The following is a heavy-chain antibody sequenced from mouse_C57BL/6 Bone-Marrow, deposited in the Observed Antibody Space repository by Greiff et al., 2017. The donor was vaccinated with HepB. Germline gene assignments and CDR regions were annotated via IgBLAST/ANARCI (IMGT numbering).Heavy chain of an antibody. CDR3: ARDLLWSYWYFDV. J-gene: IGHJ1*03. V-gene: IGHV3-6*01. Sequence: DVKLVESGPGLVKPSQSLSLTCSVTGYSITSGYYWNWIRQFPGNKLEWMGYISYDGSNNYNPSLKNRISITRDTSKNQFFLKLNSVTTEDTATYYCARDLLWSYWYFDVWGTGTTVTVSS. CDR2: ISYDGSN. CDR1: GYSITSGYY. D-gene: IGHD2-1*01.